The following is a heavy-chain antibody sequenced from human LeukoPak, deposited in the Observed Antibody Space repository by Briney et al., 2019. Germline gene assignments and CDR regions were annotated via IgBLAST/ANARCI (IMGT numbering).Heavy chain of an antibody. CDR2: IYYSGST. D-gene: IGHD5-24*01. CDR1: GGSISSGGYY. V-gene: IGHV4-31*03. Sequence: SETLSLTCTVSGGSISSGGYYWSWIRQHPGKGLEWIGYIYYSGSTYYNPSLKSRVTISVDTSKNQFSLKLSSVTAADTAVYYCASGRDGYRFSHYGMDVWGQGTTVTVSS. CDR3: ASGRDGYRFSHYGMDV. J-gene: IGHJ6*02.